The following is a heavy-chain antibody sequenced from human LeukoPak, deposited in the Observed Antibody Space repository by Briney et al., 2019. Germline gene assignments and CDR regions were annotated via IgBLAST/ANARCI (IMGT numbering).Heavy chain of an antibody. CDR2: IRGGGGST. Sequence: GGSLRLSCAASGFSFSSFAMTWVRQAPGKGLEWVAVIRGGGGSTTYADAVKGRFTISRDDSKNTVYLQMNSLRADDTAVYYCAKDHTSLGGLDYWGQGTLVTVSS. D-gene: IGHD2-2*01. CDR1: GFSFSSFA. CDR3: AKDHTSLGGLDY. V-gene: IGHV3-23*01. J-gene: IGHJ4*02.